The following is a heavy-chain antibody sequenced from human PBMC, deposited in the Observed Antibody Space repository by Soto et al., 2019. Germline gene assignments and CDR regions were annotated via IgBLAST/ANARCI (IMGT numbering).Heavy chain of an antibody. Sequence: ASVKVACKASGYTFTSYAMHWVRQAPGERLEWMGWINAGNGNTNYAQKLQGRVTMTTDTSTSTAYMELRSLRSDDTAVYYCARTMGYCTNGTCSDWFDPWDQGTLVTVSP. CDR1: GYTFTSYA. J-gene: IGHJ5*02. D-gene: IGHD2-8*01. CDR3: ARTMGYCTNGTCSDWFDP. V-gene: IGHV1-3*01. CDR2: INAGNGNT.